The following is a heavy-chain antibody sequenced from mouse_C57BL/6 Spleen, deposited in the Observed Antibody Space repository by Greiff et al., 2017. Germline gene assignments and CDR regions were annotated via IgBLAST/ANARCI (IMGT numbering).Heavy chain of an antibody. CDR1: GYTFTDYY. CDR2: INPNNGGT. V-gene: IGHV1-26*01. J-gene: IGHJ2*01. CDR3: ARSHMAYYFDY. Sequence: EVQLQQSGPELVKPGASVKISCKASGYTFTDYYMNWVKQSHGKSLEWIGDINPNNGGTSYNQKFKGKATLTVDKSSSTAYMELRSLTSEDSAVYYCARSHMAYYFDYWGQGTTLTVSS. D-gene: IGHD1-1*02.